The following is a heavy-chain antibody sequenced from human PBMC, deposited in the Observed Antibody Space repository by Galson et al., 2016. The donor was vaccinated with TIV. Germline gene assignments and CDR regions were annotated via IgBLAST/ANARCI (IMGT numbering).Heavy chain of an antibody. CDR3: AKEETRGGRLYQYHGTDV. J-gene: IGHJ6*02. V-gene: IGHV3-7*01. Sequence: SLRLSCAASGFTDSRLSFSDYWMTWVRQAPGKGLEWVANIKQDGSEKFCVDSVKGRFSISRDNAKNSLFLQMTSLTREDTAVYFCAKEETRGGRLYQYHGTDVWGQGTTVTVSS. D-gene: IGHD1-26*01. CDR2: IKQDGSEK. CDR1: GFTDSRLSFSDYW.